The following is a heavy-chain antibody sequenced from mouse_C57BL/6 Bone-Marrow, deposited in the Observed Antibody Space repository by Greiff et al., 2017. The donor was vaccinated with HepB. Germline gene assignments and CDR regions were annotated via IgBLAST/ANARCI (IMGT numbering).Heavy chain of an antibody. Sequence: EVKLMESGGDLVKPGGSLKLSCAASGFTFSSYGMSWVRQTPDKRLEWVATISSGGSYTYYPDSVKGRFTISRDNAKTTLYLQMSSLKSEDTAMYYCARRGSGYAMDYWGQGTSVTVSS. D-gene: IGHD3-2*02. CDR1: GFTFSSYG. V-gene: IGHV5-6*02. J-gene: IGHJ4*01. CDR3: ARRGSGYAMDY. CDR2: ISSGGSYT.